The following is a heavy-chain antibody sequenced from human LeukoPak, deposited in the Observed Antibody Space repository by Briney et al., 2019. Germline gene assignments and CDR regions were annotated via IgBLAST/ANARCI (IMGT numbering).Heavy chain of an antibody. CDR2: IYTSGST. CDR1: VGSISSYY. Sequence: SETLSLTCTVSVGSISSYYWSWIRQPPGKGLEWIGYIYTSGSTNYNPSLKSRVTISVDTSKNQFSLKLSSVTAADTAVYYCASGEMATITSYWGQGTLVTVSS. D-gene: IGHD5-24*01. CDR3: ASGEMATITSY. V-gene: IGHV4-4*09. J-gene: IGHJ4*02.